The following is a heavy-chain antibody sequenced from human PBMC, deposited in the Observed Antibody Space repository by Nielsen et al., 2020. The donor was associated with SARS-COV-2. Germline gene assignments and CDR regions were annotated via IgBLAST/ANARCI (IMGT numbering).Heavy chain of an antibody. CDR2: INAGNGNT. J-gene: IGHJ2*01. V-gene: IGHV1-3*01. D-gene: IGHD4-17*01. CDR3: ARANTVTTHYWYFDL. CDR1: GYTFTSYA. Sequence: ASVKVSCKPSGYTFTSYAMHWVRQAPGQRLEWMGWINAGNGNTKYSQKFQGRVTITRDTSASTAYMELSSLRSEDTAVYYCARANTVTTHYWYFDLWGRGTLVTVSS.